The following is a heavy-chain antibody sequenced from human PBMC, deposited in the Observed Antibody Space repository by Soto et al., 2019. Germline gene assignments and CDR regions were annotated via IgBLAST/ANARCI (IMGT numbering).Heavy chain of an antibody. CDR2: IYSGGYT. V-gene: IGHV3-53*01. Sequence: EVQLVESGGGLIQPGGSLRLSCAVSGFTVSNNYMSWVRQAPGKGLEGVSVIYSGGYTAYGDSVKGRFTISRDNSKNTIYSQITGLGADDRAVFSWGTRAGGGGYWGQGTLVTVSS. CDR3: GTRAGGGGY. J-gene: IGHJ4*02. D-gene: IGHD3-10*01. CDR1: GFTVSNNY.